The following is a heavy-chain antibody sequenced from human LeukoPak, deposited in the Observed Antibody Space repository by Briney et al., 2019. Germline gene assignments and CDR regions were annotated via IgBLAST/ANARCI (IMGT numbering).Heavy chain of an antibody. CDR1: GVSISSSNSY. J-gene: IGHJ5*02. CDR2: IYYSGNT. V-gene: IGHV4-39*01. Sequence: PSETLSLTCTVSGVSISSSNSYWGWIRQPPGKGLEWIGSIYYSGNTYYNASLKSQVSISIDTSKNQFSLRLSSVTAADTAVYYCARVKGRLSWFDPWGQGTLFTVSS. CDR3: ARVKGRLSWFDP.